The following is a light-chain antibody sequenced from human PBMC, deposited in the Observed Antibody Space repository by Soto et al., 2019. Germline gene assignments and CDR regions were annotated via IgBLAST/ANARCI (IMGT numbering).Light chain of an antibody. CDR2: GAS. CDR3: QQYNNWPWT. J-gene: IGKJ1*01. CDR1: QSVSSN. Sequence: EIVRTQSPATLSVSPGERATLSCRASQSVSSNLAWYQQKPGQAPRLLIYGASTRATGIPARFSGSGSGTEFTLTISSLQSEDFAVYYCQQYNNWPWTFGQGTKVDIK. V-gene: IGKV3-15*01.